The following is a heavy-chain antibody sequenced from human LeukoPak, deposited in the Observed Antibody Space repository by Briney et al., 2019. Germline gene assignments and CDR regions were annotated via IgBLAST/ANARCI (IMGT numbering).Heavy chain of an antibody. CDR2: ISAYNGNT. CDR1: GYTFTSYG. V-gene: IGHV1-18*01. Sequence: WASVQVSRKASGYTFTSYGISWVRQAPGQGLEWMGWISAYNGNTNYAQKLQGRVTMTTDTSTSTAYMELRSLRSDDTAVYYCARARQWLPTGGFDYWGQGTLVTVSS. J-gene: IGHJ4*02. D-gene: IGHD6-19*01. CDR3: ARARQWLPTGGFDY.